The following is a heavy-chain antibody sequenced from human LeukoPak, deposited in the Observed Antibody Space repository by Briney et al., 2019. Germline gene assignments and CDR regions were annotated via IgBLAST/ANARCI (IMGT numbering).Heavy chain of an antibody. CDR1: VITLSNYG. CDR3: AKRGVVIRVILVGFHKQAYYFDS. CDR2: ISDGGGSS. D-gene: IGHD3-10*01. V-gene: IGHV3-23*01. Sequence: GGSLRLSCAGSVITLSNYGISWGRQAPGKGLEWVAGISDGGGSSNYADSVTGRSTISRDNAKNTLYLQMNSLRAEDTAVYFCAKRGVVIRVILVGFHKQAYYFDSWGQGALVTVSS. J-gene: IGHJ4*02.